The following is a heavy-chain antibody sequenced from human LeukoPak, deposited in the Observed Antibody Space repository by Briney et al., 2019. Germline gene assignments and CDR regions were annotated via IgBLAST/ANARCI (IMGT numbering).Heavy chain of an antibody. D-gene: IGHD3-10*01. CDR2: INHSGST. CDR1: GGSFSGYY. CDR3: AIADYYYGSGSYYRRAFDI. J-gene: IGHJ3*02. V-gene: IGHV4-34*01. Sequence: SETLSLTCAVYGGSFSGYYWSWIRQPPGKGLEWIGEINHSGSTNYNPSLKSRVTISVDTSKNQFSLKLSSVTAADTAVYYCAIADYYYGSGSYYRRAFDIWGQGTMVTVSS.